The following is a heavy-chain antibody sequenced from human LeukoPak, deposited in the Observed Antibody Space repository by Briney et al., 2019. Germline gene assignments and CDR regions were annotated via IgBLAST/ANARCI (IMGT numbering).Heavy chain of an antibody. CDR1: GFTFSSYA. CDR2: ISGSGGST. V-gene: IGHV3-23*01. CDR3: ARDRRMVMGVYPEY. D-gene: IGHD1-14*01. J-gene: IGHJ4*02. Sequence: PGGSLRLSCAASGFTFSSYAMSWVRQAPGKGLEWVSAISGSGGSTYYADSVKGRFTISRDNSKNTLYLQMNSLRAEDTAVYYCARDRRMVMGVYPEYWGQGTLVTVSS.